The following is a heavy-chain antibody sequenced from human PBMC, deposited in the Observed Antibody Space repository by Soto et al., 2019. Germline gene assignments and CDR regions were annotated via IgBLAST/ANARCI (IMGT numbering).Heavy chain of an antibody. CDR3: ARDGLLGYFDY. CDR2: TRNKANSYTT. D-gene: IGHD3-16*01. CDR1: GFTFCDHY. V-gene: IGHV3-72*01. J-gene: IGHJ4*02. Sequence: GGSLRLSCEVSGFTFCDHYMDWVRQAPGTGLEWVGRTRNKANSYTTEYAASVKGRFIVSRDDSNKFLYLQMNSLRAEDTAVYYCARDGLLGYFDYWGQGTLVTVSS.